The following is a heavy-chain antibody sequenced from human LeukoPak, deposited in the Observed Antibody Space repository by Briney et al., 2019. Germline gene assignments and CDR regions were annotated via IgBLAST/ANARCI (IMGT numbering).Heavy chain of an antibody. CDR3: ARDGESF. J-gene: IGHJ4*02. CDR2: IYYSGST. Sequence: PSETLSLTCTASGGSISSSSYYWGWIRQPPGKGLEWIGSIYYSGSTYYNPSLKSRVTISVDTSKNQFSLKLSSVTAADTAVYYCARDGESFWGQGTLVTVSS. D-gene: IGHD7-27*01. CDR1: GGSISSSSYY. V-gene: IGHV4-39*07.